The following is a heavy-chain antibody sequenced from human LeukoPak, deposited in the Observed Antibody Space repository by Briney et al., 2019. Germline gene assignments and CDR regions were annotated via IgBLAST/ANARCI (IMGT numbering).Heavy chain of an antibody. CDR3: ARRANYYDSSGYHYYFDY. CDR1: GFTFSSYS. CDR2: ISCSSTI. V-gene: IGHV3-48*01. J-gene: IGHJ4*02. D-gene: IGHD3-22*01. Sequence: GGSLRLSCAASGFTFSSYSMNWVRQAPGKGLEWVSYISCSSTICYADSVMGRFTISRDNAKNSLYLQMNSLRAEDTAVYYCARRANYYDSSGYHYYFDYWGQGTLVTVSS.